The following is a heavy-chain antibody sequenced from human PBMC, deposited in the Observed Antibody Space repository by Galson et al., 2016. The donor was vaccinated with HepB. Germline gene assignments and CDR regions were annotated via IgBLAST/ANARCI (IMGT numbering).Heavy chain of an antibody. D-gene: IGHD3-9*01. V-gene: IGHV3-15*01. CDR2: IKSKTDGGTT. Sequence: SLRLSCAASGFTFSDAWMSWVRQAPGKGLEWVGRIKSKTDGGTTDYAAPVQGRFTISGYDSKNTLYLQMNSLKTEDTAVYYCTAGSGLRYFDWLLPFDYWGQGTLVTVSS. CDR3: TAGSGLRYFDWLLPFDY. J-gene: IGHJ4*02. CDR1: GFTFSDAW.